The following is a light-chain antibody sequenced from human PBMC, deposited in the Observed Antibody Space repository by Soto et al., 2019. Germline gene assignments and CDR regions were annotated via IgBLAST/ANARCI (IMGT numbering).Light chain of an antibody. CDR3: QQYSSSSVT. CDR1: QSISDW. V-gene: IGKV1-5*03. CDR2: KAS. J-gene: IGKJ2*01. Sequence: DIQMTQSPSSLSASVGDRVTITCRASQSISDWLAWFQQKPGKAPKLLIRKASFLQSGVPLRFSGGGSGTEFTLTITSLQPDDFATYYCQQYSSSSVTFGPGTNLEI.